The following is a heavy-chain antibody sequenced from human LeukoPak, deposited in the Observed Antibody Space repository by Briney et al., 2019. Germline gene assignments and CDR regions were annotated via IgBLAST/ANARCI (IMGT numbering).Heavy chain of an antibody. CDR2: ISGSGGST. CDR3: AKRLGYTSSWYYFAY. V-gene: IGHV3-23*01. J-gene: IGHJ4*02. CDR1: GFTFSSYA. D-gene: IGHD6-13*01. Sequence: GGSLRLSCAASGFTFSSYAMRWVRQAPGKGLEWVSAISGSGGSTYYADSVKGRFTISRDNSKNTLYLQMNSLRVEDTAVYYCAKRLGYTSSWYYFAYWGQGTLVTVSS.